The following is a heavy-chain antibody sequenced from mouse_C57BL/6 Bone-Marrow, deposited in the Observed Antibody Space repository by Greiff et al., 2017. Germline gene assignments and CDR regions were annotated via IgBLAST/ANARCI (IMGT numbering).Heavy chain of an antibody. D-gene: IGHD1-1*01. V-gene: IGHV1-59*01. J-gene: IGHJ4*01. CDR3: ARDYGSSFAMDY. CDR1: GYTFTSYW. CDR2: IDPSDSYT. Sequence: VQLQQPGAELVRPGTSVKLSCKASGYTFTSYWMHWVKQRPGQGLEWIGVIDPSDSYTNYNQKFKGKATLTVDPSSSTAYMQLSSLTSEDSAVYYCARDYGSSFAMDYWGQGTSVTVSS.